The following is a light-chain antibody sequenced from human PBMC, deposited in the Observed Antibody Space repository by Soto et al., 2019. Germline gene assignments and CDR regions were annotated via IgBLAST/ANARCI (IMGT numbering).Light chain of an antibody. CDR1: QSISNG. J-gene: IGKJ1*01. CDR2: KAS. V-gene: IGKV1-5*03. Sequence: DIQMPQSPSTLSAAVGDRDTNTCRAIQSISNGLAWYQHRPGKAPKRLIYKASSVESGVPSRFSGSGSGTEFTLTISSLQPDDFATYYCKQYHIWWTFGQGTKVEIK. CDR3: KQYHIWWT.